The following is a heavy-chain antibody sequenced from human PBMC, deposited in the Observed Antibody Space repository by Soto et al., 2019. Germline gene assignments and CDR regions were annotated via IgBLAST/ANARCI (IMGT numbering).Heavy chain of an antibody. Sequence: QVQLVQSGAEVKKPGSSVKVSCKASGGTFSSYAISWVRQAPGQGLEWMGGIIPIFGTANYAQKFQGRVTINADESTSPAYMELSGLRCEDTAVYYGARVGYRGYGAYYYGMDVWGQGTTVTVSS. D-gene: IGHD5-12*01. CDR3: ARVGYRGYGAYYYGMDV. V-gene: IGHV1-69*12. CDR2: IIPIFGTA. J-gene: IGHJ6*02. CDR1: GGTFSSYA.